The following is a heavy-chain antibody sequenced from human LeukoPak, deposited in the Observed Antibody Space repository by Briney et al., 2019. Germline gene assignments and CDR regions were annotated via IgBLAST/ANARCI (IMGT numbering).Heavy chain of an antibody. CDR1: GFTFSDYY. CDR2: ISSSGSTI. J-gene: IGHJ5*02. V-gene: IGHV3-11*01. CDR3: ARVSPGDSYGMNWFDP. Sequence: GGSLRLSCAASGFTFSDYYMSWIRQAPGKGLEWGSYISSSGSTIYYADSVKGRFTISRDNAKNSLYLQMNSLRAEDTAVYYCARVSPGDSYGMNWFDPWGQGTLVTVSS. D-gene: IGHD5-18*01.